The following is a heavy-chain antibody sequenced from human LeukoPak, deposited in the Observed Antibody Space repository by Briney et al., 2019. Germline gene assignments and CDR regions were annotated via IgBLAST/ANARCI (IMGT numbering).Heavy chain of an antibody. CDR3: ARDPSCSGGSCRDGYFDY. Sequence: GGSLRLSCAASGFTFSSYWRHWVRQAPGKGLVWVSRINTDGSTTNYADSVKGRFTIYRDNAKNTLYLRMNSLRADDTAVYYCARDPSCSGGSCRDGYFDYWGQGTLVAVSS. CDR2: INTDGSTT. D-gene: IGHD2-15*01. V-gene: IGHV3-74*01. CDR1: GFTFSSYW. J-gene: IGHJ4*02.